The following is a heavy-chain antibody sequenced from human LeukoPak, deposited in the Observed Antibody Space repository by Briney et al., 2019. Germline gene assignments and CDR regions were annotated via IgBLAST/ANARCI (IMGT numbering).Heavy chain of an antibody. D-gene: IGHD2-21*01. V-gene: IGHV1-69*01. CDR3: ARDLGAYCGGDCKPGYFQH. Sequence: ASVKVSCKASGGTFSSYAISWVRQAPGQGLEWMGGIIPIFGTANYAQKFQGRVTITADESMSTAYMELSSLRSEDTAVYYCARDLGAYCGGDCKPGYFQHWGQGTLVTVSP. J-gene: IGHJ1*01. CDR2: IIPIFGTA. CDR1: GGTFSSYA.